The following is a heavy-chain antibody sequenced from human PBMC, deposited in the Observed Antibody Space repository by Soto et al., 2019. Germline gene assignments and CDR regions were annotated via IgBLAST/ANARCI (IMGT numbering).Heavy chain of an antibody. Sequence: SGPTLVNRTPTLTLTCTFSGFSISTRALGVGWIRQPPGKALEWLALMYWNDDKRYRPSLKNRLTITKDTSKNHVVLTMTKTDPAHTAPYSCTHTHDLRPFDIWGEGTGVTVSS. CDR3: THTHDLRPFDI. V-gene: IGHV2-5*01. J-gene: IGHJ3*02. CDR1: GFSISTRALG. CDR2: MYWNDDK. D-gene: IGHD3-16*01.